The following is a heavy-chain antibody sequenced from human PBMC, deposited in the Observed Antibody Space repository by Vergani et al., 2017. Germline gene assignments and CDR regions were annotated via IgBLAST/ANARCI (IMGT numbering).Heavy chain of an antibody. CDR2: IYYSGTT. J-gene: IGHJ4*02. D-gene: IGHD2-2*01. CDR3: ARNDQMLSV. Sequence: QVQLQESGPGLVEPSETLSLTCTVSGGSINNYFWSWIRQPPGKGLEWIGYIYYSGTTKYNPSLKSRVTMSVDTSKNQFSLKLTSVTAADTAVYFCARNDQMLSVWGQGTLVTVSS. CDR1: GGSINNYF. V-gene: IGHV4-59*01.